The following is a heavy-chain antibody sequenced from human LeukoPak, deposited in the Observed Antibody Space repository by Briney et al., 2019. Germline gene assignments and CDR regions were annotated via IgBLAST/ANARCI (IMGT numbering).Heavy chain of an antibody. CDR3: ARGDVDTAMVTMWFDY. V-gene: IGHV1-46*01. Sequence: ASVKVSCKASGYTFTSYGFNWVRQAPGQGLEWMGIIIPSGGSTSYAQKFQGRVTMTRDTSTSTVYMELSSLRSEDTAVYYCARGDVDTAMVTMWFDYWGQGTLVTVSS. CDR2: IIPSGGST. D-gene: IGHD5-18*01. J-gene: IGHJ4*02. CDR1: GYTFTSYG.